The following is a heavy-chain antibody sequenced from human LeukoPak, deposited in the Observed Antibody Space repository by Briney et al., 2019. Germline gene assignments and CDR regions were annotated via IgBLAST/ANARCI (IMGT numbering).Heavy chain of an antibody. CDR1: GGSISSYY. V-gene: IGHV4-59*01. CDR2: IYYSGST. Sequence: SETLSLTCTVSGGSISSYYWSWVRQPPGKGLEWIGYIYYSGSTIYNPSLMRRVTISVDTSKNQFSLKLSSVTAADTAVYYCGSMTNWGQGTLVTVSS. J-gene: IGHJ4*02. CDR3: GSMTN.